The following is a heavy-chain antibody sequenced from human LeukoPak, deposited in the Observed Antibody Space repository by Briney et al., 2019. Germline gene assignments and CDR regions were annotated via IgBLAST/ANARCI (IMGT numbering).Heavy chain of an antibody. J-gene: IGHJ4*02. CDR1: GYTFTSYA. Sequence: GASVKVSCKASGYTFTSYAMHWVRQAPGQRLEWMGWINAGNGNTKYSQKFQGRVTITRDTSASTAYTELSSLRSEDTAVYYCERDLGPWLRFYFDYWGQGTLVTVSS. CDR3: ERDLGPWLRFYFDY. CDR2: INAGNGNT. V-gene: IGHV1-3*01. D-gene: IGHD5-24*01.